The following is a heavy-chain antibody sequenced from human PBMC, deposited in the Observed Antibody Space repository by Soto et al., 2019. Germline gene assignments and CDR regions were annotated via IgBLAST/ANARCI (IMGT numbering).Heavy chain of an antibody. CDR1: GHTLTNFD. V-gene: IGHV1-8*01. CDR2: MNHNSGNT. J-gene: IGHJ4*02. D-gene: IGHD6-6*01. CDR3: ATTARLDN. Sequence: QVQLVQSGAEVKKPGASVEVSCKASGHTLTNFDINWVRQATGQGLEWMGWMNHNSGNTGYAQKFQGRVTMTRNTSINTAYMELSSLRSEDTAVYYCATTARLDNWGQGTLVTVSS.